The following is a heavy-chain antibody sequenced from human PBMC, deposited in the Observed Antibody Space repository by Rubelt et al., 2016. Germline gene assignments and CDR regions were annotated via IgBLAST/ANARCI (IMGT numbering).Heavy chain of an antibody. V-gene: IGHV4-59*08. D-gene: IGHD4-11*01. CDR2: IYHSGST. Sequence: GAGLLKPSETLSLTCAVYGRSFSGYYWSWIRQPPGKGKEWIGYIYHSGSTSYNPSLKSRVTVSVDTSKNQFSLRLSSVTAADTAVYYCARHKDYGNFNYFDYWGQGTLVTVSS. CDR3: ARHKDYGNFNYFDY. J-gene: IGHJ4*02. CDR1: GRSFSGYY.